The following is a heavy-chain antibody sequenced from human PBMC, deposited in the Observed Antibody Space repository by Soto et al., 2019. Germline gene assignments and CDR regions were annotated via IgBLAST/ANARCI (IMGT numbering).Heavy chain of an antibody. CDR1: GFTFNTYA. Sequence: LRLSCAASGFTFNTYAMHWVRQAPGKGLEWVAGISYDESNKDYADSVKGRFTISRDNSKSTLYLQMNSLRHEDTAVYHCVKAARYCSGGSCYSFYFNSWGQGTLVTVSS. D-gene: IGHD2-15*01. CDR2: ISYDESNK. J-gene: IGHJ4*02. CDR3: VKAARYCSGGSCYSFYFNS. V-gene: IGHV3-30-3*01.